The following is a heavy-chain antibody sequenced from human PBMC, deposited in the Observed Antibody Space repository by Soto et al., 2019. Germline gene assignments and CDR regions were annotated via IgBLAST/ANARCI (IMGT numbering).Heavy chain of an antibody. CDR1: GYTFTSYG. Sequence: ASVKVSCKASGYTFTSYGISWVRQAPGQGLEWMGWISAYNGNTDYAQKLQGRVTMTTDTSTSTAYMELRSLRSDDTAVYYCARDGSTVAPGGMDVWGQGTTVTVSS. V-gene: IGHV1-18*01. CDR2: ISAYNGNT. D-gene: IGHD2-2*01. J-gene: IGHJ6*02. CDR3: ARDGSTVAPGGMDV.